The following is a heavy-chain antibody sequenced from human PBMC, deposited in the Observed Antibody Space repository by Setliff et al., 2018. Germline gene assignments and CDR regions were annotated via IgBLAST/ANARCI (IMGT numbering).Heavy chain of an antibody. V-gene: IGHV4-38-2*01. CDR1: GASIRNNYY. CDR2: IFYNGMA. Sequence: PSETLSLTCAVSGASIRNNYYWGWIRQSPGTGLEWIGSIFYNGMAYYNPSLKSRVTMSVDTSKNQFSLNLTSVTAADTAVYYCAGGQPLVRKYYYYMDVWGKGTTVTVSS. J-gene: IGHJ6*03. D-gene: IGHD6-13*01. CDR3: AGGQPLVRKYYYYMDV.